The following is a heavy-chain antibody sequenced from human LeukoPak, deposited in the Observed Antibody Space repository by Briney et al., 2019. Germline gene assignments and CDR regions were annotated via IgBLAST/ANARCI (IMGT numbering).Heavy chain of an antibody. CDR2: ISSSSSTI. V-gene: IGHV3-48*02. Sequence: GGSPRPSCGASGFTFRTYDTHWVPQAPGKGREWGSYISSSSSTIYCADSVKGRFTISRDNAKNSLYLQMNSLRDEDTAVYYCARDRATYYYDSSGWGDWGKGTLVTVSS. CDR1: GFTFRTYD. D-gene: IGHD3-22*01. J-gene: IGHJ4*02. CDR3: ARDRATYYYDSSGWGD.